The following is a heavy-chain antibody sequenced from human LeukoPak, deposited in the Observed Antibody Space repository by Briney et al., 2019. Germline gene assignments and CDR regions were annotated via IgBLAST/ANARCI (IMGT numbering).Heavy chain of an antibody. Sequence: KPGGSLRLSCAASEFTINDAWMSWVRQAPGKGLEWVGRIKSKTDGGRTEYAAPVKGRSTISRDDSKNTLYLQMNSLKPEDTAMYYCSSWGSTPGVSSDDYWGQGTLVTVSS. D-gene: IGHD6-6*01. CDR1: EFTINDAW. J-gene: IGHJ4*02. V-gene: IGHV3-15*01. CDR2: IKSKTDGGRT. CDR3: SSWGSTPGVSSDDY.